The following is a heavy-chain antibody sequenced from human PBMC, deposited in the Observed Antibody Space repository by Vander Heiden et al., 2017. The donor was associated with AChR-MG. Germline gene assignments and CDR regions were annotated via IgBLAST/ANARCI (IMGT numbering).Heavy chain of an antibody. CDR1: GFPFRRYG. CDR2: IRYDGSNK. Sequence: QVQRVESGGGVVQPGGSLRISCAASGFPFRRYGMHWVRQAPGKGLEWVAFIRYDGSNKYYADSVKGRFTISRDNSKNTLYLQMNSLRAEDTAVYYCAKDGLWGSYRYRGFDYWGQGTLVTVSS. CDR3: AKDGLWGSYRYRGFDY. J-gene: IGHJ4*02. D-gene: IGHD3-16*02. V-gene: IGHV3-30*02.